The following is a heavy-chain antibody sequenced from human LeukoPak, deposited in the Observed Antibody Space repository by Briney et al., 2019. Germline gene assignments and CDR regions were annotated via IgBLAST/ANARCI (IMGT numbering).Heavy chain of an antibody. V-gene: IGHV4-4*07. CDR3: ARQAYDTGYDAFDV. CDR1: GGSISSYY. Sequence: SETLPLTCTVSGGSISSYYWNWIRQPAGKGLEWIGRIYSSGSTNYNPSLKSRVTMSVDTSKNQFSLKLSSVTAADTAVYYCARQAYDTGYDAFDVWGQGTMVTVSS. D-gene: IGHD3-22*01. CDR2: IYSSGST. J-gene: IGHJ3*01.